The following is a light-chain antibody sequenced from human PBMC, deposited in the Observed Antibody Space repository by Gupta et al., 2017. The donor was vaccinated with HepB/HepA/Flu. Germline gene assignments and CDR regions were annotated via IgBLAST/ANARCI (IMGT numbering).Light chain of an antibody. CDR1: QDIESF. J-gene: IGKJ4*01. CDR3: QQYDSYPLT. V-gene: IGKV1-16*02. Sequence: IHMTQSPSSLSASVGDSVTITCRASQDIESFLAWFQQAPGKAPKSLIYAASNLQSGVPPNFSGSGSGTNFTLTINSLQPEDFATYYCQQYDSYPLTFGGGTRVEIK. CDR2: AAS.